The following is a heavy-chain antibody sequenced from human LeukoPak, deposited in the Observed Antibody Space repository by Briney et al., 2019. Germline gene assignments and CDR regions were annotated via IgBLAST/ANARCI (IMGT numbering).Heavy chain of an antibody. Sequence: PGGSLRLSCAASGFTVSSNYMSWVRQAPGKGLEWVSVIYSGGSTYYADSVKGRFTISRDNPKNTLYLQMNSLRAEDTAVYYCARDQADLRAFDIWGHGTMVTVSS. CDR3: ARDQADLRAFDI. J-gene: IGHJ3*02. D-gene: IGHD6-13*01. CDR1: GFTVSSNY. V-gene: IGHV3-53*01. CDR2: IYSGGST.